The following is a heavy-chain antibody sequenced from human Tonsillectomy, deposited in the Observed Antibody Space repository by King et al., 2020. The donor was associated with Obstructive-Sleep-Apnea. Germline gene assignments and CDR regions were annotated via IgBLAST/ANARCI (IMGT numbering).Heavy chain of an antibody. D-gene: IGHD3-16*02. CDR1: GFTFSNYA. CDR2: ISGGGSRT. J-gene: IGHJ4*02. CDR3: AKNPDYAYVWGSYRGAPVDY. Sequence: VQLAESGGGLVQPGGSLRLSCAASGFTFSNYAMSWVRQAPGKGLEWVSGISGGGSRTYYADSEKGRFTISRDNSRNTLYLQVNSLRAEDTAVYYCAKNPDYAYVWGSYRGAPVDYWGQGTLVTVSS. V-gene: IGHV3-23*04.